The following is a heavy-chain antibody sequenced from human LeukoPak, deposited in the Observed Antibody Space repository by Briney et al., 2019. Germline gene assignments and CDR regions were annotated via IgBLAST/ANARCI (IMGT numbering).Heavy chain of an antibody. CDR1: GFTFSSYS. CDR2: ISSSSSYM. CDR3: ARDLRYCSSTSCDDY. V-gene: IGHV3-21*01. D-gene: IGHD2-2*01. Sequence: PGGSLRLSCAASGFTFSSYSMNWVRQAPGKGLEWVSSISSSSSYMYYADSVKGRFTISRDNAKNSLYLQMNSLRAEDTAVYYCARDLRYCSSTSCDDYWGQGTLVTVSS. J-gene: IGHJ4*02.